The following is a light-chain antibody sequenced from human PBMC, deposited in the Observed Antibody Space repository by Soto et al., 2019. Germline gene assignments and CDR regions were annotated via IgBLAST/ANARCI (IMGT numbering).Light chain of an antibody. CDR2: GAS. Sequence: IVLTQSPGTLSLSPGERATLSCRASQSVSSSYLAWYQQKPGQPPRLIIYGASSRATGIPDRFSGSGSGTDFTLTISSLQPEDFSNYYCQQANSFPITLGQGTRLEIK. CDR3: QQANSFPIT. V-gene: IGKV3-20*01. J-gene: IGKJ5*01. CDR1: QSVSSSY.